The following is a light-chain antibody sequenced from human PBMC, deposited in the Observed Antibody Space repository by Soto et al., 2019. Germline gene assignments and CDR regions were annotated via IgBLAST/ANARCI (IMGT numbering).Light chain of an antibody. Sequence: EIVVTQSPATLSVSPGESATLSCRASQSLSSDLAWYQQKPGQAPRLLIYGASTRATGIPARFSGSGSGTEFTLTISSLQAEDFTVYYCQQYYDWPLTFGGGTKVEIK. CDR1: QSLSSD. J-gene: IGKJ4*01. CDR3: QQYYDWPLT. V-gene: IGKV3-15*01. CDR2: GAS.